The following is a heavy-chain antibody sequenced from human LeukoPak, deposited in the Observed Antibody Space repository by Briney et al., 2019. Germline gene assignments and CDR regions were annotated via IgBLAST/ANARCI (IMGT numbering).Heavy chain of an antibody. Sequence: GASVKVSCKASGYTFTSYGISWVRQAPGQGLEWMGWISAYNGNTNYAQKLQGRVTMTTDTSTSTAYMELRRLRSEDTAVYYCARDHEGPYYYDSSGYLHYWGQGTLVTVSS. J-gene: IGHJ4*02. CDR1: GYTFTSYG. CDR3: ARDHEGPYYYDSSGYLHY. CDR2: ISAYNGNT. D-gene: IGHD3-22*01. V-gene: IGHV1-18*01.